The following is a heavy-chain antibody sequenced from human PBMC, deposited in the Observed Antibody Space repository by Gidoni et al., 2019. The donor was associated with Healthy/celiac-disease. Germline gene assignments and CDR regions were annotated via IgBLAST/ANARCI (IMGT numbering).Heavy chain of an antibody. Sequence: EVQLVESGGGLVQPGGSLRLSCAASGFTVSSNYMSWVRQAPGKGLEWVSVIYSGGSTYYADSVKGRFTISRDNSKNTLYLQMNSLRAEDTAVYYCARATYYYGSGSYKYYFDYWGQGTLVTVSS. D-gene: IGHD3-10*01. V-gene: IGHV3-66*01. CDR2: IYSGGST. CDR1: GFTVSSNY. J-gene: IGHJ4*02. CDR3: ARATYYYGSGSYKYYFDY.